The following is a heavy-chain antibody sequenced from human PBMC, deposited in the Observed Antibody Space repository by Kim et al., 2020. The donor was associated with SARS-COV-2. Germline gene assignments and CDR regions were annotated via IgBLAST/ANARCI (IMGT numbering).Heavy chain of an antibody. CDR2: GSEK. D-gene: IGHD4-17*01. V-gene: IGHV3-7*01. CDR3: ARGHYGRDY. J-gene: IGHJ4*02. Sequence: GSEKYDMDSAKGRFTGYRDNARSSLFLQMNSLRAEDTAVYYCARGHYGRDYWGQGTVVTVSS.